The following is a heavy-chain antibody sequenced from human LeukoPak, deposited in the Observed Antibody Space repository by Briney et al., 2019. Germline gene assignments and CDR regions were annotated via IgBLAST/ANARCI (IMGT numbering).Heavy chain of an antibody. CDR2: IIPIFGTA. J-gene: IGHJ3*02. CDR1: GGTFSSYA. CDR3: ARVTAVAVRAFDI. Sequence: GASVKVSCKASGGTFSSYAISWVRQAPGQGLEWMGGIIPIFGTANYAQKFQGRVTITADESTSTAYMELSSLRSEDTAVYYCARVTAVAVRAFDIWGQGTMVTVSS. D-gene: IGHD6-19*01. V-gene: IGHV1-69*01.